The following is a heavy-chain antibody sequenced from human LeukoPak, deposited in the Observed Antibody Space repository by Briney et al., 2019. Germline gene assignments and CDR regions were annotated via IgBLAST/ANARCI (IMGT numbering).Heavy chain of an antibody. CDR1: GGSISSYY. CDR3: ARAIDAELSIAAAADP. Sequence: SETLSLTCTVSGGSISSYYWSWIRQPPGKGLEWIGYIYYSGSTNYNPSLKSRVTISVDTSKNQFSLKLSSVTAADTAVYYCARAIDAELSIAAAADPWSQGTLVTVSS. V-gene: IGHV4-59*01. D-gene: IGHD6-13*01. J-gene: IGHJ5*02. CDR2: IYYSGST.